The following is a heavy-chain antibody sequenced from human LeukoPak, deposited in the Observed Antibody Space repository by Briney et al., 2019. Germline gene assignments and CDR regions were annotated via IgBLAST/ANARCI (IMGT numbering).Heavy chain of an antibody. J-gene: IGHJ4*02. CDR3: ARDTNSAGAYFDY. V-gene: IGHV3-21*01. Sequence: GGSLRLSCAASGFTFSSYSMNWVRQAPGKGLEWVSSISSSSNYIYYADSVKGRFTISRDNAKNSLYLQMNSLRAEDTAVYYCARDTNSAGAYFDYWGQGTLVTVSS. CDR1: GFTFSSYS. CDR2: ISSSSNYI. D-gene: IGHD2-21*01.